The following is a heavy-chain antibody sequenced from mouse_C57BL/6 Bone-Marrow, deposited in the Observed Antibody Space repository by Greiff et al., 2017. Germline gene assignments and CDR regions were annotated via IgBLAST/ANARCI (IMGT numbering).Heavy chain of an antibody. CDR2: ISSGGSYT. D-gene: IGHD1-1*01. J-gene: IGHJ2*01. V-gene: IGHV5-6*02. CDR1: GLTFSSYG. Sequence: EVKLEESGGDLVKPGGSLKLSCAASGLTFSSYGMSWVRQTPDKRLEWVATISSGGSYTYYPDSVKGRFTISRDNAKNTLYLQMSSLKSEDTAMYYCARHEPYYYGSSLYYFDYWGQGTTLTVSS. CDR3: ARHEPYYYGSSLYYFDY.